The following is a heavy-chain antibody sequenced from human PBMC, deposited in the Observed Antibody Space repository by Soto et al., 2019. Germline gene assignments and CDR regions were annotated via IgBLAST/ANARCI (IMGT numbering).Heavy chain of an antibody. V-gene: IGHV3-23*01. CDR3: AKESLGAAAKGRSPHFDF. CDR1: GFTFSTYA. CDR2: ISGSGGIT. J-gene: IGHJ4*02. Sequence: EVQLLESGGGLAQPGGSLTLSCAVSGFTFSTYAMTWVRQAPGKGLEWVSVISGSGGITYHADSVKGRFTISRDNSKNSLFLQMNSLRAEDTAVYYCAKESLGAAAKGRSPHFDFWGRGTLVTVSS. D-gene: IGHD6-13*01.